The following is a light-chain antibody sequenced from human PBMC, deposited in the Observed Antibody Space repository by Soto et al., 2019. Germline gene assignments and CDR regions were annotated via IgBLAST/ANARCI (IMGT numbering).Light chain of an antibody. J-gene: IGKJ5*01. CDR1: QSVSSSY. V-gene: IGKV3-20*01. CDR3: QQYNSWPIT. CDR2: GAS. Sequence: VLTQYQRNMSLSPGGGATLSCRASQSVSSSYLAWYQQKPGQAPRLLIYGASTWGTGVPPRFTGSGSGTEFTLTIRDLQSEDFAVYYCQQYNSWPITFGQGTRLEI.